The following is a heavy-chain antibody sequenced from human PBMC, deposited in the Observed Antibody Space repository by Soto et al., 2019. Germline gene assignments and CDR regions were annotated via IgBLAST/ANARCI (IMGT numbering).Heavy chain of an antibody. Sequence: QVQLQESGPGLVKPSETLSLTCTVSGGSISRYYWSWIRQPPGKGLEWIGYIYYSGSTNYNPSLKSRVTISVDTSKNQFSLKLSSVTAADTAVYYCARDRTSSSSGWGFDPWGQGTLVTVSS. V-gene: IGHV4-59*01. D-gene: IGHD6-6*01. CDR2: IYYSGST. CDR3: ARDRTSSSSGWGFDP. CDR1: GGSISRYY. J-gene: IGHJ5*02.